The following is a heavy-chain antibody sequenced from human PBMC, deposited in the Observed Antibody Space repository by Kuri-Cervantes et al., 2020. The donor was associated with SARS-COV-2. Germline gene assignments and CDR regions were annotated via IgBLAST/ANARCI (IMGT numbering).Heavy chain of an antibody. CDR1: GFTFSSCA. CDR3: ARDLDRVGTSALGY. CDR2: ISYDGSNK. D-gene: IGHD2-2*01. J-gene: IGHJ4*02. V-gene: IGHV3-30-3*01. Sequence: GESLKISCAASGFTFSSCAMHWVRQAPGKGLEWVAVISYDGSNKYYADSVKGRFTISRDNSKNTLYLQMNSLRAEDTAVYYCARDLDRVGTSALGYWGQGTPVTVSS.